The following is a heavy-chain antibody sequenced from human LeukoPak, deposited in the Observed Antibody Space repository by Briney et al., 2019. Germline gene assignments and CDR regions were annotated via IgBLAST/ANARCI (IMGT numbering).Heavy chain of an antibody. CDR2: ITASGGST. CDR1: GFTFSSYA. D-gene: IGHD2-2*01. J-gene: IGHJ5*02. Sequence: PGVSLRLSCAASGFTFSSYAVNWVRQGPGKGLEWVSLITASGGSTYYADSVKGRFTISRDNSKNTLYLQMNSLRAEDTAVYYCAKARCSSSDCYLPDPWGQGTLVTVSS. CDR3: AKARCSSSDCYLPDP. V-gene: IGHV3-23*01.